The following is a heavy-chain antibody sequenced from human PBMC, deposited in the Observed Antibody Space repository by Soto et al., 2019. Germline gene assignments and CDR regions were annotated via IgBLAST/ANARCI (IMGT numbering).Heavy chain of an antibody. D-gene: IGHD6-19*01. V-gene: IGHV1-69*13. J-gene: IGHJ3*02. Sequence: SVKVSCKASGDAFSSYAISWVRQAPGQGLEWMGGIIPIFGTAKYAQKFQGRVTITADESTSTAYMELSSLRSEDTAVYYCAREDSSGWYASPDAFDIWGQGTMVTVSS. CDR3: AREDSSGWYASPDAFDI. CDR1: GDAFSSYA. CDR2: IIPIFGTA.